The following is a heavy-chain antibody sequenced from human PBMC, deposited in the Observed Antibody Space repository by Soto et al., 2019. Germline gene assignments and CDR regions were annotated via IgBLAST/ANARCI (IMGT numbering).Heavy chain of an antibody. Sequence: GGSLRLSCTASGFTFSNYALSWVRQAPGKGLEWVSAISGSGDTTYYADSVKGRFTISRDNSKNTLYLQMNSLRVEDTAVYYCAIVVEVVAATTNAFDIWGEGTMVTVS. D-gene: IGHD2-15*01. CDR2: ISGSGDTT. CDR3: AIVVEVVAATTNAFDI. V-gene: IGHV3-23*01. CDR1: GFTFSNYA. J-gene: IGHJ3*02.